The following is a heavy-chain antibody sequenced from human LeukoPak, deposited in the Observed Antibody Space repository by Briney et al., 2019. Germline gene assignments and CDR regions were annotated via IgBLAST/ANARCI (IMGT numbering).Heavy chain of an antibody. CDR1: GGSISSGGYY. J-gene: IGHJ4*02. CDR3: AREEIVYHYFDY. D-gene: IGHD3-22*01. CDR2: ISNGGST. Sequence: PSETLSLTCTVSGGSISSGGYYWSWIRQHPGKGLEWIGYISNGGSTYDNPSLKSRVTISVDTSKNQFSLKLSSVTAADTAVYYCAREEIVYHYFDYWGQGTLVTVSS. V-gene: IGHV4-31*03.